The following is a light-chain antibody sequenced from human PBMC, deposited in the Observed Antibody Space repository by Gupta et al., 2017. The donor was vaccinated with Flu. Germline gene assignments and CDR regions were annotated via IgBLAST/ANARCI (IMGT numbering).Light chain of an antibody. J-gene: IGKJ4*01. CDR2: GAS. V-gene: IGKV3-20*01. Sequence: EIVFTHSACTLPFSPGERATLSCRASQSVSGSYLAWYQQKPGQAPRLLIYGASSRATGIPDRFSGSASGTDFTLTISRLEPEDFAVYYCQQYGSSPYTFGGGTKVEIK. CDR3: QQYGSSPYT. CDR1: QSVSGSY.